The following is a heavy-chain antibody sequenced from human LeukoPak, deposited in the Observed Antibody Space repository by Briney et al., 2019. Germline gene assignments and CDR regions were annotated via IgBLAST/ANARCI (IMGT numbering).Heavy chain of an antibody. J-gene: IGHJ3*02. CDR1: GFTFSSYW. D-gene: IGHD3-22*01. CDR3: TREKDYYDSSGYYRDAFDI. CDR2: INSDGSST. Sequence: GGSLRLSCAASGFTFSSYWMHWVRQAPGKGLVWVSRINSDGSSTSYADSVKGRFTISRDNAKNTLYLQMNSLRAEDTAVYYCTREKDYYDSSGYYRDAFDIWGQGTKATASS. V-gene: IGHV3-74*01.